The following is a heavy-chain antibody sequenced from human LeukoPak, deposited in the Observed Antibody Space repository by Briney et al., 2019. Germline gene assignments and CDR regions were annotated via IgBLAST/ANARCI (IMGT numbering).Heavy chain of an antibody. D-gene: IGHD2-21*02. Sequence: GGSLRLSCAASGFSVSNYYMSWVRQPPGKGLEWVSVMYTGGGRYYGDSVKGRFTISRDNSKNTVLLQMNSLRVEDTALYYCTRGQSYCGADCYSDWGQGTLVTVSS. CDR3: TRGQSYCGADCYSD. J-gene: IGHJ4*02. CDR2: MYTGGGR. CDR1: GFSVSNYY. V-gene: IGHV3-66*01.